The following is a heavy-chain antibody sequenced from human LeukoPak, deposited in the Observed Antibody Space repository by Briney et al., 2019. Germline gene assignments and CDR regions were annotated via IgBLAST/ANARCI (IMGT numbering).Heavy chain of an antibody. CDR3: ARDQLAMVRGAKYGMDV. J-gene: IGHJ6*04. D-gene: IGHD3-10*01. Sequence: PSQTLSLTCTVSGGSISSGGYYWSWIRQHPGKGREWIGYIYYSGSTYYNPSLKSRVTISVDTSKNQFSLKLSSVTAADTAVYYCARDQLAMVRGAKYGMDVWGKGTTVTVSS. CDR2: IYYSGST. CDR1: GGSISSGGYY. V-gene: IGHV4-31*03.